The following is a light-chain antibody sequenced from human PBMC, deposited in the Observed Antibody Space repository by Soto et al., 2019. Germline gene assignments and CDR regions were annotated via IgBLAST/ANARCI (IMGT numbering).Light chain of an antibody. CDR3: QQYYDEPLT. J-gene: IGKJ4*01. CDR1: QSVFYNSNKKDY. Sequence: DFVMTQSPDSLAVSLGDRAAINCRSSQSVFYNSNKKDYLAWYQQKPGQPPKLLIYWASIRKSGVPDRFSGSGSGTDFTLTISSLQPEDVEVYYCQQYYDEPLTFGGGTKVEIK. V-gene: IGKV4-1*01. CDR2: WAS.